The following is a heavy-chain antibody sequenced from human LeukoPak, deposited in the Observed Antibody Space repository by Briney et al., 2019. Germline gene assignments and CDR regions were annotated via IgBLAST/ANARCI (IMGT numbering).Heavy chain of an antibody. CDR1: GGTFTSSP. Sequence: GSSLRLSCAASGGTFTSSPMHWVRQAPGKGLEWVAVISYDGSNKYYADSVKGRFTISRDNSKNTLYLQMNSLRAEDTAVYYCAKWWGTTDDFDYWGQGTLVTVSS. J-gene: IGHJ4*02. CDR2: ISYDGSNK. D-gene: IGHD1-7*01. CDR3: AKWWGTTDDFDY. V-gene: IGHV3-30*18.